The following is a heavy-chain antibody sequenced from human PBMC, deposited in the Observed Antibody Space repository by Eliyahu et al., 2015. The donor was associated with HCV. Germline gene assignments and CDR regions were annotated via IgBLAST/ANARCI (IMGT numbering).Heavy chain of an antibody. Sequence: QVQLQQWGAGLLKPSETLSLTCAVYXGSFSPYFWTWIRQPPGKGLEWIGEINHGGNTNYNPSLKSRVIISLDTSKNQFSLRLSSVTAADTAVYYCARLSVVVAGTGGWFDPWGQGTLVTVPS. V-gene: IGHV4-34*01. J-gene: IGHJ5*02. D-gene: IGHD2-15*01. CDR3: ARLSVVVAGTGGWFDP. CDR2: INHGGNT. CDR1: XGSFSPYF.